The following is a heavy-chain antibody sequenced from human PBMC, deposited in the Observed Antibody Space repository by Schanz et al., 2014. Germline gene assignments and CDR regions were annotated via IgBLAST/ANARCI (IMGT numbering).Heavy chain of an antibody. CDR3: AKDGVEAVATV. V-gene: IGHV3-66*01. CDR2: MFPGGNT. CDR1: GFTFSSYW. J-gene: IGHJ4*02. D-gene: IGHD5-12*01. Sequence: EVQLVESGGGFVKPGGSLRLSCAASGFTFSSYWMHWVRQAPGKGLEWVSIMFPGGNTYYADSVKGRFTISRDNSKNTLFLQMNSLRAEDTAVYYCAKDGVEAVATVWGQGTLVTVSS.